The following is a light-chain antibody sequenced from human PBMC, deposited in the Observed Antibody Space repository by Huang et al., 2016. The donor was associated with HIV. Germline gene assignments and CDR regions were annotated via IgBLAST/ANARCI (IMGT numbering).Light chain of an antibody. Sequence: DIIMSQSQESLTVSLGERATLNCRSSQSVYASSTSKDYMAWFQQKPGQPPKLLLFWASSREVGVPDRFSGSGSGTHFTLTIANLQPEDAAIYYCQQYYSLPQTFGQGTRV. CDR3: QQYYSLPQT. CDR2: WAS. V-gene: IGKV4-1*01. CDR1: QSVYASSTSKDY. J-gene: IGKJ1*01.